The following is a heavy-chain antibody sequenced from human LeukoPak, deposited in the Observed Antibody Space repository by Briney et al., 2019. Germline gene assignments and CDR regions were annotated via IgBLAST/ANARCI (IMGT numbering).Heavy chain of an antibody. V-gene: IGHV3-23*01. J-gene: IGHJ4*02. Sequence: GGSLRLSCAASGFIFRNYAMSWVRQAPGKGLEWVSAITGSGDTTYYADSVKGRFTISRDNSKNTLYLQMNSLRAEDTAVYYCAKPAAPYDILTGYSHWGQGTLVTVSS. D-gene: IGHD3-9*01. CDR2: ITGSGDTT. CDR1: GFIFRNYA. CDR3: AKPAAPYDILTGYSH.